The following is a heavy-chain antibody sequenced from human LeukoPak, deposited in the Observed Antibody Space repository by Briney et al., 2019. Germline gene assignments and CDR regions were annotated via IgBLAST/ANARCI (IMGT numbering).Heavy chain of an antibody. J-gene: IGHJ4*02. D-gene: IGHD4-23*01. V-gene: IGHV3-30*02. CDR1: GFTFSTYG. CDR3: AKRDTGGDSGIDY. CDR2: IRSDGSRR. Sequence: GGSLRLSCEASGFTFSTYGMHWVRQAPGKGLEWVSYIRSDGSRRFYGDSVKGRFTISRDNSKNTMYLQMNSLSPEDTAVYYCAKRDTGGDSGIDYWGQGTLVTVSS.